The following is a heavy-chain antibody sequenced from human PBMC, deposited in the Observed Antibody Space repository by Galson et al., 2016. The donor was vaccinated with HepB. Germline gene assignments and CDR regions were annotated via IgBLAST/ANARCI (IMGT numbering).Heavy chain of an antibody. CDR1: GASISSSDYY. Sequence: ETLSLTCTVSGASISSSDYYWGWIRQPPGKGLEWIGSVHYSGRTYYNPSLESRVTLFVDTSKNQFSLRVNSMAAADTAVYYCARGHQYSGSWYSWYFDPWGQGTLVTVSS. V-gene: IGHV4-39*01. J-gene: IGHJ5*02. CDR2: VHYSGRT. CDR3: ARGHQYSGSWYSWYFDP. D-gene: IGHD6-13*01.